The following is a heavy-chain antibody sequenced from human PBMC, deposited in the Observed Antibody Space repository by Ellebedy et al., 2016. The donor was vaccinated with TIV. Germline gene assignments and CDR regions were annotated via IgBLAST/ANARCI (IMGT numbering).Heavy chain of an antibody. D-gene: IGHD6-13*01. V-gene: IGHV3-7*01. CDR3: ARDAAAGKTDY. Sequence: GESLKISCTASGFTFSNNSMNWVRQAPGKGLEWVANINQDGSVKNYVDSVKGRFTLSRDNAKNSLYLQMNSLRAEDTAVYFCARDAAAGKTDYWGQGTLVTVSS. CDR2: INQDGSVK. CDR1: GFTFSNNS. J-gene: IGHJ4*02.